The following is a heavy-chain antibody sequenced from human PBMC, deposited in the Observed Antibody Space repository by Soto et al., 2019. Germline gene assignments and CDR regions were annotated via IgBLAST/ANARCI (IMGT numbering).Heavy chain of an antibody. V-gene: IGHV3-30-3*01. CDR2: IAYDGSNK. CDR3: ASPQGAHLNYFYGMDV. CDR1: GFTFSSFV. J-gene: IGHJ6*02. Sequence: QVQLVESGGGVVQPGRSLRLSCAASGFTFSSFVMHWVRQAPGKGLEWVAFIAYDGSNKHYADSVKGRFTISRDNSNNTLYLQMNSLRVEDTAVYYGASPQGAHLNYFYGMDVWGQGTTVTVSS.